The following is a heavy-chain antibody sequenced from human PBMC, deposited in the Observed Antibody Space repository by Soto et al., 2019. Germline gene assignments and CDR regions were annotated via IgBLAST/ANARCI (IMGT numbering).Heavy chain of an antibody. CDR2: INHSGST. Sequence: PSETLSLTCAVYGGSFSGYYWGWIRQPPGKGLEWIGEINHSGSTNYNPSLKSRVTISVDTSKNQFSLKLSSVTAADTAVYYCARALGIAVARYYYYYYGMDVWGQGTTVTVSS. J-gene: IGHJ6*02. D-gene: IGHD6-19*01. CDR1: GGSFSGYY. CDR3: ARALGIAVARYYYYYYGMDV. V-gene: IGHV4-34*01.